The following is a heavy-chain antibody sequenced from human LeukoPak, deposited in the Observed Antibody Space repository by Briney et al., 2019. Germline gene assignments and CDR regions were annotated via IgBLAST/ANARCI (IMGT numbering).Heavy chain of an antibody. CDR3: ARDRTIYFDY. Sequence: PGRSLRLSCAASGFTFRSYGMHWVRQAPGKGLEWAAVIWYDGSNKYYADSVKGRFTISRDNSKNTLSLQMNSLRAEDTAVYYCARDRTIYFDYWGQGTLVTVSS. V-gene: IGHV3-33*01. CDR2: IWYDGSNK. CDR1: GFTFRSYG. J-gene: IGHJ4*02. D-gene: IGHD3-3*01.